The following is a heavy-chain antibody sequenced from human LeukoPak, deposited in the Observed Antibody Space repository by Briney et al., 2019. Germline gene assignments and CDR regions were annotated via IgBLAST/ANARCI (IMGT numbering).Heavy chain of an antibody. D-gene: IGHD3-10*01. CDR2: IYYSGST. CDR1: GGSISSNSYY. J-gene: IGHJ4*02. CDR3: ARQVQDTMVRGASSQDY. Sequence: SETLSLTCTVSGGSISSNSYYWGWIRQPPGKGLEWIGSIYYSGSTYYNPSLKSRVTISVDTSKSQFSLKLSSVTAADTAVYYCARQVQDTMVRGASSQDYWGQGTLVTVSS. V-gene: IGHV4-39*01.